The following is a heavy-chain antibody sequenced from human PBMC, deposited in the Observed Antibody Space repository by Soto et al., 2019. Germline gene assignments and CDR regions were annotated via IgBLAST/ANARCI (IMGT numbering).Heavy chain of an antibody. D-gene: IGHD2-2*02. CDR1: DSTFSSYS. CDR2: ISSRSSVI. Sequence: EVQLVESGGGLVKPGESLRLSCVASDSTFSSYSMNWVRQAPERGLEWVSSISSRSSVIFYAESMRGRFTISRDNAKNSLYLQMNSLRAEDTAVYYCLRGGRGYTKDDTLDIWGQGTMVTVSS. V-gene: IGHV3-21*01. CDR3: LRGGRGYTKDDTLDI. J-gene: IGHJ3*02.